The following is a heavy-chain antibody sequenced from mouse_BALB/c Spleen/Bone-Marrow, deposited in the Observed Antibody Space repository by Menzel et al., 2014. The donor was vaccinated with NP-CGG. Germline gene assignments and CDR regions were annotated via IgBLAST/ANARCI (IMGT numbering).Heavy chain of an antibody. V-gene: IGHV3-2*02. CDR1: GYSIXSDYA. CDR2: ISYSGAT. CDR3: ARGSYYFDY. Sequence: EVQGVESGPGLVKPSQSLSLTCTVTGYSIXSDYACNWIRQFPGNKLEWMGYISYSGATTYNPSLKSRISITRDTSKNQFFLQLNSVTTEDTATYYCARGSYYFDYWGQGTTLTVPS. J-gene: IGHJ2*01. D-gene: IGHD3-1*01.